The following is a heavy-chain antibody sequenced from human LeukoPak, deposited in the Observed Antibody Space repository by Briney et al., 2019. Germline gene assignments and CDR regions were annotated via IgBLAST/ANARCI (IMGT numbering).Heavy chain of an antibody. CDR2: INPNSGGT. V-gene: IGHV1-2*02. Sequence: ASVKVSCKASGYTFTGYYMHRVRQAPGQGLEWMGWINPNSGGTNYAQKFQGRVTMTRDTSISTAYMELSRLRSDDTAVYYCARDLERYSSSKNWFDPWGQGTLVTVSS. CDR1: GYTFTGYY. CDR3: ARDLERYSSSKNWFDP. D-gene: IGHD6-13*01. J-gene: IGHJ5*02.